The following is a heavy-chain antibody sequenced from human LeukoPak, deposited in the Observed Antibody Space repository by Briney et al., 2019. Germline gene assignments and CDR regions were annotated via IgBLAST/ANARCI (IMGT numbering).Heavy chain of an antibody. CDR1: GYMFTGYY. CDR3: VRDPHRDGYTSVDF. D-gene: IGHD5-24*01. CDR2: INPNSGGA. V-gene: IGHV1-2*06. Sequence: ASVKVSCKASGYMFTGYYIHWVRQAPGQGLEWMGRINPNSGGANFAQKFQGRVTMTRDTSINTAYLELTRLRFDDTAVYYCVRDPHRDGYTSVDFWGQGSLVTVSS. J-gene: IGHJ4*02.